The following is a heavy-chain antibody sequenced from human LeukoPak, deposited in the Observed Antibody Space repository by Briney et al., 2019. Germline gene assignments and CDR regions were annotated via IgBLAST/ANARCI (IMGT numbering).Heavy chain of an antibody. Sequence: ASVKVSCKASGYTFTGYYMHWVRQAPGQGLEWMGWINPNSGGTNYAQKFQGRVTMTRDTSISAAYMELSRLRSDDTAVYYCARSRYCSSTSCHEGYFDPWGQGTLVTVSS. J-gene: IGHJ5*02. CDR2: INPNSGGT. CDR1: GYTFTGYY. CDR3: ARSRYCSSTSCHEGYFDP. V-gene: IGHV1-2*02. D-gene: IGHD2-2*01.